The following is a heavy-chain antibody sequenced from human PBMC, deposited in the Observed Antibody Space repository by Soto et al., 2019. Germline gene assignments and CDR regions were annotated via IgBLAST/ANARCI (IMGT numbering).Heavy chain of an antibody. Sequence: EVQLLESGGGLVQPGGSLRLSCAASGFTFSRHAMSWVRQAPGKGLEWVSAISGSGGSTYYADSVKGRFTISRDNSENTLYLQTNSLRAEDTALYYCSKWDLGYCSGNSCYGVGGTATFDIWGQGTMVIVSS. CDR2: ISGSGGST. V-gene: IGHV3-23*01. CDR1: GFTFSRHA. J-gene: IGHJ3*02. CDR3: SKWDLGYCSGNSCYGVGGTATFDI. D-gene: IGHD2-2*01.